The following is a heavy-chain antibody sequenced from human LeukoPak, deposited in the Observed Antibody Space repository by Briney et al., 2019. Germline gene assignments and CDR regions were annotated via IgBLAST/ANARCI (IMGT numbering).Heavy chain of an antibody. CDR2: IYHSGST. D-gene: IGHD1-26*01. J-gene: IGHJ6*03. CDR1: GYSISSDYY. V-gene: IGHV4-38-2*02. CDR3: ARGVGSYSGSYYYYYYYYMDV. Sequence: PSETLSLTCTVSGYSISSDYYWGWIRQPPGKGLEWIGSIYHSGSTYYNPSLKSRVTISVDTSKNQFSLKLSSVTAADTAVYYCARGVGSYSGSYYYYYYYYMDVWGKGTTVTVSS.